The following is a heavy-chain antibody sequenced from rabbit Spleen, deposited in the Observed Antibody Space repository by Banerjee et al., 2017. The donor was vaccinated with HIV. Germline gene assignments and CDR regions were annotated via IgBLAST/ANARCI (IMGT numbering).Heavy chain of an antibody. V-gene: IGHV1S40*01. CDR1: GFSFSSRYY. CDR3: VREAGYGGYGDGNL. CDR2: IGSGATGNT. D-gene: IGHD6-1*01. Sequence: QSLEESGGGLVQPEGSLTLTCTASGFSFSSRYYMCWVRQAPGKGLEWIGCIGSGATGNTYYASWAKGRFTISRENAQNTVYLQLNSLTAADTATYFCVREAGYGGYGDGNLWGPGTLVTVS. J-gene: IGHJ4*01.